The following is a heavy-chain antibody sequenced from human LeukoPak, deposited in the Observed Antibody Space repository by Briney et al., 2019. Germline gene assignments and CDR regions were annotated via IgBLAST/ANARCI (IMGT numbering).Heavy chain of an antibody. CDR3: ARDLGLQGDV. Sequence: PGGSLRLSCAASGFTFSSYSMNWARQAPGKGLEWVSSISSSSSYIYYADSVKGRFTISRDNAKNSLCLQMNSLRAEDTAVYYCARDLGLQGDVWGKGTTVTVSS. D-gene: IGHD7-27*01. CDR2: ISSSSSYI. CDR1: GFTFSSYS. V-gene: IGHV3-21*01. J-gene: IGHJ6*04.